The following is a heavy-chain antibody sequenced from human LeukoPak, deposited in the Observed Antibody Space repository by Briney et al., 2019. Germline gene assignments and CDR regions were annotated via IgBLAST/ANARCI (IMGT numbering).Heavy chain of an antibody. CDR3: ARDLYYYGSGSSGY. J-gene: IGHJ4*02. Sequence: ASVKVSCEASGYTFTSYGISWVRQAPGQGLEWMGWISAYNGNTNYAQKLQGRVTMTTDTSTSTAYMELRSLRSDDTAVYYCARDLYYYGSGSSGYWGQGTLVTVSS. D-gene: IGHD3-10*01. V-gene: IGHV1-18*01. CDR2: ISAYNGNT. CDR1: GYTFTSYG.